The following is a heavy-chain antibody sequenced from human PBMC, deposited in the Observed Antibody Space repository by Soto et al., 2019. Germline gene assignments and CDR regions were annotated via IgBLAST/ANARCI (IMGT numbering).Heavy chain of an antibody. V-gene: IGHV4-39*01. J-gene: IGHJ5*02. CDR2: VFSTGST. Sequence: QLQLQESGPGLVKPSETLSLTCSVSGASINTSPYYWCWIRQPPGGGLEWIGSVFSTGSTYYNPSLKGRVTVSVDASGNEVSLKVYSVTAADTAVYYCAKHKVEYANSGLDRWGQGTLVAVSS. CDR3: AKHKVEYANSGLDR. CDR1: GASINTSPYY. D-gene: IGHD2-2*01.